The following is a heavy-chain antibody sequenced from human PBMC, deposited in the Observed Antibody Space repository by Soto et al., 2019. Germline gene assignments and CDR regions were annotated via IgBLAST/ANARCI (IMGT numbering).Heavy chain of an antibody. CDR3: ARENRGYCSSTSCYIHYYYGMDF. Sequence: QVQLVQSGAEVKKPGASVKVSCKASGYTFTSYGISWVRQAPGQGLEWMGWISAYNGNTNYAQKLQGRFTMTPDTSTRTAYMELRSLRADDTAVYYCARENRGYCSSTSCYIHYYYGMDFWGQGTTVTVSS. V-gene: IGHV1-18*01. J-gene: IGHJ6*02. CDR2: ISAYNGNT. CDR1: GYTFTSYG. D-gene: IGHD2-2*01.